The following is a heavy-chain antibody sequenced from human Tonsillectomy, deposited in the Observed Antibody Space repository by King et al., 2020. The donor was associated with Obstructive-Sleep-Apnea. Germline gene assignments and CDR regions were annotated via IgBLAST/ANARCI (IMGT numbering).Heavy chain of an antibody. CDR2: INKEGSEK. J-gene: IGHJ4*02. Sequence: VQLVESGGGLVQPGGPLRLSCAASGFTFNTYWLSWVRRVPGRGLEWVATINKEGSEKYYGASVKGRFTISRDNAKNSLYLQMNSLRAEDTAVYHCARGVDTAMVRAYYFDNWGQGTLVTVSS. D-gene: IGHD5-18*01. CDR1: GFTFNTYW. CDR3: ARGVDTAMVRAYYFDN. V-gene: IGHV3-7*04.